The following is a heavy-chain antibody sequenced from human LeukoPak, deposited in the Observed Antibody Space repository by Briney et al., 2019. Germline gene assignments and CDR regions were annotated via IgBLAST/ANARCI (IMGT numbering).Heavy chain of an antibody. CDR1: RFTINNYE. Sequence: GGSLRLSCAASRFTINNYEMNWVRQAPGKGLEWLSYISSSSSTIYYADSVKGRFTISRDNAKNSLYLQMNSLRAEDTAVYYCARVGRISDYWGQGTLVTVSS. V-gene: IGHV3-48*01. CDR3: ARVGRISDY. CDR2: ISSSSSTI. J-gene: IGHJ4*02.